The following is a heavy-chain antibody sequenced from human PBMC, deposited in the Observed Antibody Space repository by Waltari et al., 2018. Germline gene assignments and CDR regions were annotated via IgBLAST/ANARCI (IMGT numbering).Heavy chain of an antibody. V-gene: IGHV4-4*07. CDR1: GDSISSYY. CDR2: ISSTGNT. CDR3: AKDRCTDTNCPPLFDY. Sequence: QVQLQESGPGLVKPSETLSLTCSVPGDSISSYYWSWTRPFAGKGLEWIGRISSTGNTNYNPSLKSRVTMSVDTSNNQFSLKLSSVTAADTAVYYCAKDRCTDTNCPPLFDYWGQGTLVTVSS. J-gene: IGHJ4*02. D-gene: IGHD2-8*02.